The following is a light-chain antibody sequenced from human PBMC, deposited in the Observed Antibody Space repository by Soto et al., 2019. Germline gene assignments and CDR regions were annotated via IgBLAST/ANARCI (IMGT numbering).Light chain of an antibody. Sequence: EIVLTQSPGTLSLSPGERATLSCRASQSLSSNYLAWHQQKTGQAPRLLIYGASSRATGIPDRLSGSGSGTDFTLTITRLEPEDFAVYYCQQYDTSPRTFGQGTKVEIK. CDR3: QQYDTSPRT. V-gene: IGKV3-20*01. CDR2: GAS. J-gene: IGKJ1*01. CDR1: QSLSSNY.